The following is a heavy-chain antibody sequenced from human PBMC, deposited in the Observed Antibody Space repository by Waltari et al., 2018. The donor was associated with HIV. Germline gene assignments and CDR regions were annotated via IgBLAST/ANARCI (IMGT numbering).Heavy chain of an antibody. CDR3: ARGKIGSGWHKPPPFDY. Sequence: QVQLQQWGAGLLKPSETLSLTCAVYGGSFSGYFWTWIRQPPLKGLEWIGEINHSGSTNYNPSLKSRVTISVDTSKNQFSLKLSSVTAADTAVYYCARGKIGSGWHKPPPFDYWGQGTLVTVSS. CDR1: GGSFSGYF. V-gene: IGHV4-34*02. CDR2: INHSGST. J-gene: IGHJ4*02. D-gene: IGHD6-19*01.